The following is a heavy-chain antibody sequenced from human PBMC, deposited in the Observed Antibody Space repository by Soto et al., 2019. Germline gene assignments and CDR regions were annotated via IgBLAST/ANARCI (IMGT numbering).Heavy chain of an antibody. V-gene: IGHV3-30-3*01. Sequence: KGMEWVAVISYDGSNKYYADSVKGRFTISRDNSKNTLYRQMNSLRAEDTAVYYCALFLWQGLAPERYSFPAPRSSDP. J-gene: IGHJ5*02. CDR3: ALFLWQGLAPERYSFPAPRSSDP. D-gene: IGHD6-19*01. CDR2: ISYDGSNK.